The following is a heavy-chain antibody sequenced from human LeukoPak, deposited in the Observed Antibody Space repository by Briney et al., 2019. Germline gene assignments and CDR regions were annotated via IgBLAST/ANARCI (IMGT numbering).Heavy chain of an antibody. CDR1: GGSISSTNW. CDR2: IYHSGST. D-gene: IGHD3-10*01. Sequence: SGTLSLTCAVSGGSISSTNWWTWVRQPPGKGLEWIGEIYHSGSTNYNPSLKGRVTISIDKSKNQFSLKLNSVTAADTAVYYCTRDLGSGRGYYWGQGTLVTVFS. V-gene: IGHV4-4*02. CDR3: TRDLGSGRGYY. J-gene: IGHJ4*02.